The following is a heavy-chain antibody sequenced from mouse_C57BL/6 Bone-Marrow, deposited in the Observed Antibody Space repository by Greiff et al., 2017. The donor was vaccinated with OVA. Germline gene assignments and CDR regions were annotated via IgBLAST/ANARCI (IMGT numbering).Heavy chain of an antibody. CDR2: ISDGGSYT. CDR1: GFTFSSYA. CDR3: ARDLAGAWYFDV. J-gene: IGHJ1*03. V-gene: IGHV5-4*01. Sequence: EVKLVESGGGLVKPGGSLKLSCAASGFTFSSYAMSWVRQTPEKRLEWVATISDGGSYTYYPDNVKGRFTISIDNAKNNLYLQMSHLKSEDTAMYYCARDLAGAWYFDVWGTGTTVTVSS.